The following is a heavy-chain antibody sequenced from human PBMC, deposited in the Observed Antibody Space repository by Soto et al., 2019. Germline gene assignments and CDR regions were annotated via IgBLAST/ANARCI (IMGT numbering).Heavy chain of an antibody. D-gene: IGHD4-17*01. CDR2: MNPNSGNT. J-gene: IGHJ6*03. Sequence: GASVKVSCKASGYTFTSYDINWVRQATGQGLEWMGWMNPNSGNTGYAQKFQGRVTMTRNTSISTAYMELSSLRSEDTAVYYCATNYYGDYYYYMDVCGKGTTVTVSS. V-gene: IGHV1-8*01. CDR1: GYTFTSYD. CDR3: ATNYYGDYYYYMDV.